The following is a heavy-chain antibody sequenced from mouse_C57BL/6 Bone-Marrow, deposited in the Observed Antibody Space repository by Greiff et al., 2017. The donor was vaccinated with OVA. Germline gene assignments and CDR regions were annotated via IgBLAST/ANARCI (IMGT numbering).Heavy chain of an antibody. CDR2: INSDGGST. J-gene: IGHJ3*01. Sequence: EVHLVESGGGLVQPGESLKLSCESNEYDFPSHDMSWVRKTPETRLELVAAINSDGGSTYYPDTMERSFIISRDNTKTTLYLQMSSLRSEDTALYYCARHGKGLFFAYWGQGTLVTVSA. D-gene: IGHD6-1*01. CDR1: EYDFPSHD. V-gene: IGHV5-2*01. CDR3: ARHGKGLFFAY.